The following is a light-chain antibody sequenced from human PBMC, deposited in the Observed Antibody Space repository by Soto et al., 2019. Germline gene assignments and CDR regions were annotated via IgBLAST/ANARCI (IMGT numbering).Light chain of an antibody. CDR3: QQYNNWWT. CDR2: GAT. Sequence: EIAMTQSPATLSVSQGERATLSSGASQSVSRNVAWYQQKAGQAPRLISCGATTRATGIPGRFSGSGSGTEFSLTISGLPSEDFAIYYWQQYNNWWTFGQGTNV. J-gene: IGKJ1*01. CDR1: QSVSRN. V-gene: IGKV3-15*01.